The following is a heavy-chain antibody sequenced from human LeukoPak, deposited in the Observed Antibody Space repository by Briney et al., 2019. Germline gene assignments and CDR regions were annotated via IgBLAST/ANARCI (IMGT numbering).Heavy chain of an antibody. CDR2: ISYDGSNK. V-gene: IGHV3-30*03. Sequence: GGSLRLSCAASGFTFSSYGMHWVRQAPGKGLEWVAVISYDGSNKYYADSVKGRFTISSDISKNTVSLQMNSLRVEDTAFYFCARDPGAMIQGAFDYWGQGTLVTVSS. CDR3: ARDPGAMIQGAFDY. D-gene: IGHD3-16*01. CDR1: GFTFSSYG. J-gene: IGHJ4*02.